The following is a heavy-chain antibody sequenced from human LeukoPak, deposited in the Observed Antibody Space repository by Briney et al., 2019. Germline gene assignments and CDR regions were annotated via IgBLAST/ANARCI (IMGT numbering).Heavy chain of an antibody. CDR3: ARDSGYTGSDAFDI. CDR1: GFTVSSNY. Sequence: GGSLRLSCAASGFTVSSNYMSWVRQAPGKGLEWVSVIYITGRTYYADSVKGRFTISRDNSKNTLYLQMDSLRTEDTAVYYCARDSGYTGSDAFDILGQGTMVSVSS. J-gene: IGHJ3*02. CDR2: IYITGRT. V-gene: IGHV3-66*03. D-gene: IGHD5-12*01.